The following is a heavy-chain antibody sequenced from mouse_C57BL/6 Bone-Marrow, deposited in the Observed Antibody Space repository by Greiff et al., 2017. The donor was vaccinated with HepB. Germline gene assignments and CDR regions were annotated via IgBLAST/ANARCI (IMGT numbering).Heavy chain of an antibody. D-gene: IGHD1-1*01. CDR1: GYTFTDYE. V-gene: IGHV1-15*01. CDR2: IDPETGGT. J-gene: IGHJ2*01. CDR3: TVREADNYGSSPYYFDY. Sequence: QVHVKQSGAELVRPGASVTLSCKASGYTFTDYEMHWVKQTPVHGLEWIGAIDPETGGTAYNQKFKGKAILTADKSSSTAYMERRSLTSEDSAVYYCTVREADNYGSSPYYFDYWGQGTTLTVSS.